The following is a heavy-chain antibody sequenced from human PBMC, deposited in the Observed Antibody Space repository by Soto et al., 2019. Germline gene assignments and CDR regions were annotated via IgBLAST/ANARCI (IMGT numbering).Heavy chain of an antibody. J-gene: IGHJ4*02. D-gene: IGHD1-26*01. CDR3: ATDSPNVGIGYFDS. CDR2: IVSGGST. Sequence: EVQVVESGGDLIQPGGSLRLSCAASGFKVGSSYVTWVRQAPGKGLEWVSVIVSGGSTHYADSVTGRLTVSRDVSNNTVYLHMSSLRAEDTAVYFCATDSPNVGIGYFDSWGLGTLVTVSS. V-gene: IGHV3-53*01. CDR1: GFKVGSSY.